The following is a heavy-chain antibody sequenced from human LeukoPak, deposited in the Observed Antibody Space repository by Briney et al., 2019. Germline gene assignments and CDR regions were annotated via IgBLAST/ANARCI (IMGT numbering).Heavy chain of an antibody. D-gene: IGHD1-1*01. J-gene: IGHJ6*02. CDR1: GFTFSYYA. V-gene: IGHV3-30*18. CDR2: ISNDGSKK. Sequence: GGSLRLSCAASGFTFSYYAMRWVRQAPGKGLEWAAVISNDGSKKFYIDSVKGRFTVSSDKSTDTLYLQMNSLRPEDTAVYYCAKDRSPTGSYYGMDVWGQGTTVIVSS. CDR3: AKDRSPTGSYYGMDV.